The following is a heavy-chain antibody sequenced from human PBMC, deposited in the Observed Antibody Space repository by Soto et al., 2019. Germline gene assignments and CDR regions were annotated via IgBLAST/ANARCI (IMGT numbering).Heavy chain of an antibody. CDR2: ILPIFGTP. CDR1: GGAFSNSA. D-gene: IGHD5-18*01. CDR3: ATPAEALDPAMLKGLAH. J-gene: IGHJ4*02. Sequence: SSVKVSFKPSGGAFSNSAIIWVRQAPGQGLEWMGGILPIFGTPNCAQKFQGRLTISADEFSSTAYMELSILRSEDTAVYYCATPAEALDPAMLKGLAHSGQGILVTVSS. V-gene: IGHV1-69*13.